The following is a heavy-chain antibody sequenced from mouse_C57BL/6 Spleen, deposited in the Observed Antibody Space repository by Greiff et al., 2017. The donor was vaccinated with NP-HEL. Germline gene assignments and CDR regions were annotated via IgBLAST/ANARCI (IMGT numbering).Heavy chain of an antibody. V-gene: IGHV1-42*01. CDR3: ARGYDYLYYAMDY. Sequence: EVKLMESGPELVKPGASVKISCKASGYSFTGYYMNWVKQSPEKSLEWIGEINPSTGGTTYNQKFKAKATLTVDKSSSTAYMQLKSLTSEDSAVYYCARGYDYLYYAMDYWGQGTSVTVSS. CDR2: INPSTGGT. J-gene: IGHJ4*01. D-gene: IGHD2-4*01. CDR1: GYSFTGYY.